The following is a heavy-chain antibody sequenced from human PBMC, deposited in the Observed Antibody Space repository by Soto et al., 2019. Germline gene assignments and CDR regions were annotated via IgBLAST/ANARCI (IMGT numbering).Heavy chain of an antibody. Sequence: GASVKVSCKASGGTFSSYAISWVRQAPGQGLEWMGGIIPIFGTANYAQKFQGRVTITADESTSTAYMELSSLRSEDTAVYYCARGIVVVPAAYWDYYYGMDVWGQGTTVTVSS. V-gene: IGHV1-69*13. CDR2: IIPIFGTA. J-gene: IGHJ6*02. D-gene: IGHD2-2*01. CDR1: GGTFSSYA. CDR3: ARGIVVVPAAYWDYYYGMDV.